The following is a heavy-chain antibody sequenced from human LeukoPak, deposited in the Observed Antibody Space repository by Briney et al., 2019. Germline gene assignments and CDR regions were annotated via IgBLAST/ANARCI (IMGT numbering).Heavy chain of an antibody. D-gene: IGHD4-17*01. V-gene: IGHV3-11*01. CDR1: GFPSSDYS. CDR3: ARDPAGYGDYVAWFDP. J-gene: IGHJ5*02. Sequence: GGSLRLSCAASGFPSSDYSMSWIRQAPERGLGWVSYITTHTTIYYADSVKGRFTISRDNAKNSLYPQMNSLRAEDTAVYYCARDPAGYGDYVAWFDPWGQGTLVTVSS. CDR2: ITTHTTI.